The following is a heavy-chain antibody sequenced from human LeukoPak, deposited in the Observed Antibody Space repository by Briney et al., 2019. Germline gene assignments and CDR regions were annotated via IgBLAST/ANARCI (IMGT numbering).Heavy chain of an antibody. J-gene: IGHJ6*02. CDR2: ISGSGGST. CDR3: AKGREAVAGSRYYGMDV. Sequence: GGSPRLSCAASGFTFSSYAMSWVRQAPGKGLEWVSAISGSGGSTYYADSVKGRFTISRDNSKNTLYLQMNSLRAEDTAVYYCAKGREAVAGSRYYGMDVWGQGTTVTVSS. D-gene: IGHD6-19*01. V-gene: IGHV3-23*01. CDR1: GFTFSSYA.